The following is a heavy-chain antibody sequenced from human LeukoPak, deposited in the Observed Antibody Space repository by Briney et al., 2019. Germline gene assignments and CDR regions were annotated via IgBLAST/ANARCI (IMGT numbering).Heavy chain of an antibody. D-gene: IGHD6-13*01. V-gene: IGHV1-2*06. Sequence: ASVKVSCKASGYTFTGYYMHWVRQAPGQGLEWMGRINPNSGGTNYAQKFQGRVTMTRDTSISTAYMELSRLRSDDTAVYYCARGAAGTLKNYGMDVWGQGTTVTVSS. J-gene: IGHJ6*02. CDR2: INPNSGGT. CDR1: GYTFTGYY. CDR3: ARGAAGTLKNYGMDV.